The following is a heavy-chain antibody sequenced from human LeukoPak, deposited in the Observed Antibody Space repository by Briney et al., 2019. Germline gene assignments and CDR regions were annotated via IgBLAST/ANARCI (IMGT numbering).Heavy chain of an antibody. CDR1: GYIFTSYY. CDR3: ARLAVAQTGLFDY. D-gene: IGHD6-19*01. Sequence: ASVKVSCKASGYIFTSYYMHWVRQAPGQGLEWMGIINPSNGYTTYAQKFQGRATMTRDTSTSTVYMELSSLRSEDTAVYYCARLAVAQTGLFDYWGQGTLVTVSS. CDR2: INPSNGYT. J-gene: IGHJ4*02. V-gene: IGHV1-46*01.